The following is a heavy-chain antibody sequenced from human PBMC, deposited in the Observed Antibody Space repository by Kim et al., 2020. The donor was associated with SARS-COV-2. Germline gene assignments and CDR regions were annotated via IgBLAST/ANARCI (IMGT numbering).Heavy chain of an antibody. D-gene: IGHD3-9*01. Sequence: GKSLKISCKGSGYSFTSYWIGWVRQMPGKGLEWMGIIYPGDSDTSYSPSFQGQVTISADKSISTAYLQWSSLKASDTAMYYCARILRYFDWLFFNGMDVWGQGTTVTVSS. CDR2: IYPGDSDT. J-gene: IGHJ6*02. CDR1: GYSFTSYW. V-gene: IGHV5-51*03. CDR3: ARILRYFDWLFFNGMDV.